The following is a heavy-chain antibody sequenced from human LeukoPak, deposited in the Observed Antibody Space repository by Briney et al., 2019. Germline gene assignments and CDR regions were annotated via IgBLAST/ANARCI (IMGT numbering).Heavy chain of an antibody. CDR1: GFTFSDFW. CDR2: IKQDGSEK. CDR3: ARDHTVDGLVFDY. V-gene: IGHV3-7*01. D-gene: IGHD6-19*01. Sequence: PGGSLRLSCAASGFTFSDFWMNWVRQAPGKGLEWVASIKQDGSEKYYVDSVKGRFSISRDNAKNSLHLQMNSLRAEDTAVYHCARDHTVDGLVFDYWGQGILVTVSS. J-gene: IGHJ4*02.